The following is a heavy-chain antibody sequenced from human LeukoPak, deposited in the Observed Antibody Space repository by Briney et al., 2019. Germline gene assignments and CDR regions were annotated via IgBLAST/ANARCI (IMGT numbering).Heavy chain of an antibody. J-gene: IGHJ3*02. CDR3: AREPWNYAPMDAFDI. D-gene: IGHD1-7*01. V-gene: IGHV3-48*01. CDR1: GFTFIGYS. Sequence: GGSLRLSCAASGFTFIGYSMTGFPRAPGKGLEWVSYISSSSSTIYYADSVKGRFTISRDNAKNSLYLQMNSLRAEDTAVYYCAREPWNYAPMDAFDIWGQGTMVTVSS. CDR2: ISSSSSTI.